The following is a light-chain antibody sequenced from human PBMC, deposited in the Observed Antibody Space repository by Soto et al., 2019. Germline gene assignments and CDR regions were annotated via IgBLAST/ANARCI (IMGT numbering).Light chain of an antibody. CDR1: QSVSDY. V-gene: IGKV3-11*01. CDR3: QQYNNWPLT. Sequence: VLTQSPARLSLSPGERATLSCRAGQSVSDYLAWYQQKPGQPPRLLFFDASNRATGVPDRFSAGGSGTDFTLIISSLEPEDFAVYYCQQYNNWPLTFGGGTKVEIK. J-gene: IGKJ4*01. CDR2: DAS.